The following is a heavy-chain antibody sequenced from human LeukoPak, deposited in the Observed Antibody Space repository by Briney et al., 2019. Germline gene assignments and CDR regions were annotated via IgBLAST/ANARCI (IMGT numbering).Heavy chain of an antibody. CDR3: ARGGNDYGDTPRFDP. V-gene: IGHV1-46*01. J-gene: IGHJ5*02. CDR1: GYTFTSYY. CDR2: INPSGGST. Sequence: ASVKVSCKASGYTFTSYYMHWVRQAPGRGLEWMGIINPSGGSTSYAQKFQGRVTMTRDTSTSTVYMELSSLRSEDTAVYYCARGGNDYGDTPRFDPWGQGTLVTVSS. D-gene: IGHD4-17*01.